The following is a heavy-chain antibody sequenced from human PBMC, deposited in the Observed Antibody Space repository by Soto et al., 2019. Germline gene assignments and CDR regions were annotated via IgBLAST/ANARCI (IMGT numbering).Heavy chain of an antibody. CDR3: ARVSGGSGSYFGYYYYGMDV. CDR2: IYYSGST. V-gene: IGHV4-31*03. Sequence: LSLTCTVSGGSISSGGYYWSWIRQHPGKGLEWIGYIYYSGSTYYNPSLKSRVTISVDTSKNQFSLKLSSVTAADTAVYYCARVSGGSGSYFGYYYYGMDVWGQGTTVTVSS. CDR1: GGSISSGGYY. J-gene: IGHJ6*02. D-gene: IGHD3-10*01.